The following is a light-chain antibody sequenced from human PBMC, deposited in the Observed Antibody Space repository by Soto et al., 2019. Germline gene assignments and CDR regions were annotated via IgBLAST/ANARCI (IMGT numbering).Light chain of an antibody. CDR1: SSDIGTYNL. V-gene: IGLV2-23*02. CDR2: EVN. J-gene: IGLJ1*01. Sequence: QSVLTQPASVSGSPGQSITISCTGTSSDIGTYNLVSWYQQHPGKAPKLMIYEVNKRPSGVSDRFSGSESGNTASLTISGLQAEDEADYYCCSYAGSSTLYVFGTGTKVTVL. CDR3: CSYAGSSTLYV.